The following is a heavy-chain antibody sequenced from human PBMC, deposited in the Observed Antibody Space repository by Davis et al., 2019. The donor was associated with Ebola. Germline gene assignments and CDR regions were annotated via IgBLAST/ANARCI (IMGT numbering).Heavy chain of an antibody. D-gene: IGHD1-26*01. CDR1: GFTFSSYW. Sequence: ESLKISCAASGFTFSSYWMSWVRQVPGKGLEWMANIRPDGSERQYVDSVKGRFTVSRDNAKMSLYMQLSSLRAEDTAVYYCVRMGRDRPIIHWGQGTLVTVSS. CDR3: VRMGRDRPIIH. V-gene: IGHV3-7*03. CDR2: IRPDGSER. J-gene: IGHJ4*02.